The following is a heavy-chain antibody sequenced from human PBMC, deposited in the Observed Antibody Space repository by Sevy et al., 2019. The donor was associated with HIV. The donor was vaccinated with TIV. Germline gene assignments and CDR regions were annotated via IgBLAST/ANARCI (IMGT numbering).Heavy chain of an antibody. D-gene: IGHD5-12*01. V-gene: IGHV1-2*02. Sequence: ASVKVSCKASGYAFSDYYIHWVRQAPGQGLEWMGWINPNSGGTNYAQKFQGRVTMTRDTSISTAYMELSRLRSNDTAVHYCARAPRGYSDYDSLLFDYWGRGTLVTVSS. CDR3: ARAPRGYSDYDSLLFDY. J-gene: IGHJ4*02. CDR1: GYAFSDYY. CDR2: INPNSGGT.